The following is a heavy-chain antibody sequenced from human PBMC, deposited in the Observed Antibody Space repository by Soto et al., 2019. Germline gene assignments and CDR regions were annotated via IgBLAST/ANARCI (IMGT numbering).Heavy chain of an antibody. CDR1: GFTVSSTY. CDR3: AAHGRVEDIVLMVYAIPEYYYYMDV. J-gene: IGHJ6*03. V-gene: IGHV3-66*01. CDR2: IYSGGST. D-gene: IGHD2-8*01. Sequence: GGSLRLSCAASGFTVSSTYMSWARQAPRKGLEWVSVIYSGGSTYYADSVKGRFTISRDNSKNTLYLQMNSLRAEDTAVYYCAAHGRVEDIVLMVYAIPEYYYYMDVWGKGTTVTVSS.